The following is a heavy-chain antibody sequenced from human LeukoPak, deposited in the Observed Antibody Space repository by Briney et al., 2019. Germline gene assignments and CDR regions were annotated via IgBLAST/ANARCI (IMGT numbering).Heavy chain of an antibody. CDR2: IIPILGIA. J-gene: IGHJ5*02. D-gene: IGHD6-19*01. V-gene: IGHV1-69*04. CDR3: AREWNSSGWEGHGWFDP. Sequence: SVKVSCKASGGTFSSYAISWVRQAPGQGLEWMGRIIPILGIANYAQKFQGRVTITADKSTSTAYMELSSLRSEDTAVYYCAREWNSSGWEGHGWFDPWGQGTLVTVSS. CDR1: GGTFSSYA.